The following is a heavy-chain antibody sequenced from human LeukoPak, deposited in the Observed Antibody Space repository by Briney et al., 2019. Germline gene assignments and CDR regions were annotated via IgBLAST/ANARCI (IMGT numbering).Heavy chain of an antibody. Sequence: GGSLRLSCEASGFTFSSYAMAWVRQAPGKGLEWLSYITSGSNINYADSVKGRFTISRDNAKNSLYLQMNSLRDEDTAVYYCARSANPGAHDFDPWGQGTLVTVSS. J-gene: IGHJ5*02. CDR2: ITSGSNI. CDR3: ARSANPGAHDFDP. V-gene: IGHV3-48*02. CDR1: GFTFSSYA.